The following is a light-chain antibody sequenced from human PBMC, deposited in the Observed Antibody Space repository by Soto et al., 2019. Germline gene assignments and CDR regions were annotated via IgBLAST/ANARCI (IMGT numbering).Light chain of an antibody. CDR2: EVR. V-gene: IGLV2-14*01. Sequence: QSVLTQPASVSGSPGQSITISCAGTMRDVGAYNLVPWYQQHPGRAPQLIIYEVRNRPSGISFRFSGSKSGNTASLTISGLQAEDEADYYCSSYTSKSSLIFGGATKVTVL. J-gene: IGLJ2*01. CDR3: SSYTSKSSLI. CDR1: MRDVGAYNL.